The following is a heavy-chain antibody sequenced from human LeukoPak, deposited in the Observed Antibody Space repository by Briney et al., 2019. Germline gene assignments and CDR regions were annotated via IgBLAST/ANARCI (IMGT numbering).Heavy chain of an antibody. Sequence: PGGSLRLSCAASGFTFDDYAMHWVRQTPGKGPEWVSGISWNSLSIGYADSVKGRFTISRDNAKNSLYLQMNSLRAEDTALYYCAKDGGPSGYSYAFDCWGQGTLVTVSS. J-gene: IGHJ4*02. CDR1: GFTFDDYA. V-gene: IGHV3-9*01. D-gene: IGHD5-12*01. CDR3: AKDGGPSGYSYAFDC. CDR2: ISWNSLSI.